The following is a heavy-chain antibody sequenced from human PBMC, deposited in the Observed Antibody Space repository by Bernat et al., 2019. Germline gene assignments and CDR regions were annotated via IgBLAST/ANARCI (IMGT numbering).Heavy chain of an antibody. CDR2: SRNKDKTFTT. Sequence: EVQLVESGGGVVQPGRSLRLSCAASGFTFSDHYMDWVRQAPGKGLEWVGRSRNKDKTFTTEYAASVTGRFTISRDESKNSLYLQMNSLKTEDTAVYYCARASSYSGTYETRNYFDSWGQGTLVTVSS. J-gene: IGHJ4*02. V-gene: IGHV3-72*01. CDR1: GFTFSDHY. D-gene: IGHD1-26*01. CDR3: ARASSYSGTYETRNYFDS.